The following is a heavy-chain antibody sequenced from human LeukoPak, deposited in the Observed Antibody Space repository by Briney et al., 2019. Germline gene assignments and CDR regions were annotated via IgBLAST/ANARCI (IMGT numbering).Heavy chain of an antibody. CDR3: ARFARDIVVVPAAITGPFDP. V-gene: IGHV7-4-1*02. Sequence: ASVKVSCKASGYTFTSYAMNWVRQAPGQGLEWMGWINTNTGNPTYAQVFTGRFVFSLDTSVSTAYLQISSLKAEDTAVYYCARFARDIVVVPAAITGPFDPWGQGTLVTVSS. J-gene: IGHJ5*02. CDR1: GYTFTSYA. CDR2: INTNTGNP. D-gene: IGHD2-2*02.